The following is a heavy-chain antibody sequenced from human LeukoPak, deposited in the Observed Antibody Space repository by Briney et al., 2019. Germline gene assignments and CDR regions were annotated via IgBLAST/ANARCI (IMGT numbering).Heavy chain of an antibody. V-gene: IGHV1-8*01. CDR3: ATGMVGAPFDY. Sequence: ASVKVSCKASGYTFTSYDINWVRQATGQGLEWMGWMNPNSGNTGYAQKFQGRVTMTTDTSTSTAYMELRSLKSDDTAVYYCATGMVGAPFDYWGQGTLVTVSS. CDR1: GYTFTSYD. D-gene: IGHD1-26*01. J-gene: IGHJ4*02. CDR2: MNPNSGNT.